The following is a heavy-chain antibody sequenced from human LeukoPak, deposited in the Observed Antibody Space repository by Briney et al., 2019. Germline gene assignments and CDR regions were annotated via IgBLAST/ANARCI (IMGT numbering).Heavy chain of an antibody. J-gene: IGHJ4*02. D-gene: IGHD3-9*01. V-gene: IGHV4-34*01. CDR1: GGSFSGYY. CDR3: ARGFSRYFDWLSAYYFDY. Sequence: SETLSLTCAVYGGSFSGYYWRWIRQPPGKGLEWIGEINHRGSTNYNPSLKSRVTISVDTSKNQFSLKLSSVTAADTAVYYCARGFSRYFDWLSAYYFDYWGQGTLVTVSS. CDR2: INHRGST.